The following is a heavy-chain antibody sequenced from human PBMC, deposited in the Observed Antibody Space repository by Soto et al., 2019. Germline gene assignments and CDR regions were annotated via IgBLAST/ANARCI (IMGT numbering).Heavy chain of an antibody. V-gene: IGHV1-46*03. CDR3: ARDLSFTIFGVGYDAFDI. CDR2: INPSGGST. CDR1: GYTFTSYY. D-gene: IGHD3-3*01. J-gene: IGHJ3*02. Sequence: GASVKVSCKASGYTFTSYYMHWVRQAPGQGLEWMGIINPSGGSTSYAQKFQGRVTMTRDTSTSTVYMELNSLRSEDTAVYYCARDLSFTIFGVGYDAFDIWGQGTMVTVSS.